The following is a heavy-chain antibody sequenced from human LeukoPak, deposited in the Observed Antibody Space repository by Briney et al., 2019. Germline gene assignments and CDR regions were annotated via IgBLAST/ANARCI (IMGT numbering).Heavy chain of an antibody. D-gene: IGHD3-10*01. Sequence: PGGSLRLSCAASGFTFSSYWMHWVRQGPGKGLVWVSRINGDGRSISYADSVKGRFTISRDNAKNTPYLQMNSLRAEDTAVYYCTRDFYYGSGSLDQWGQGTLVTVSP. CDR3: TRDFYYGSGSLDQ. J-gene: IGHJ4*02. CDR1: GFTFSSYW. V-gene: IGHV3-74*01. CDR2: INGDGRSI.